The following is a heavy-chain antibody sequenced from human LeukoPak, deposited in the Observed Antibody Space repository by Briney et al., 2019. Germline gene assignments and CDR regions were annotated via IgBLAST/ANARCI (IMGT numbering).Heavy chain of an antibody. Sequence: GGSLRLSCAASGFTFSDYYMSWIRQAPGKGLEWVSYISSSGSTIYYADSVKGRFTISRDNAKNSLYLQMNSLRAEDTAVYYCVRDRLRIFGVVTYMFDYWGQGTLVTVSS. V-gene: IGHV3-11*01. D-gene: IGHD3-3*01. J-gene: IGHJ4*02. CDR3: VRDRLRIFGVVTYMFDY. CDR2: ISSSGSTI. CDR1: GFTFSDYY.